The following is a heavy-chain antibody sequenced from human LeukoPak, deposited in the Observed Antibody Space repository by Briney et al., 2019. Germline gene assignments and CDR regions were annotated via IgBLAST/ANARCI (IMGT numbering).Heavy chain of an antibody. V-gene: IGHV4-61*02. CDR3: ARVGSGSPSDYYYYMDV. CDR2: IYTSGST. J-gene: IGHJ6*03. CDR1: GDSISSGSYY. D-gene: IGHD6-25*01. Sequence: SETLSLTCTVSGDSISSGSYYWSWIRQPAGKGLEWIVRIYTSGSTSYNPSLKSRVTISVDTSKNQFSLKLSSVTAADTAVYYCARVGSGSPSDYYYYMDVWGKGTTVTVSS.